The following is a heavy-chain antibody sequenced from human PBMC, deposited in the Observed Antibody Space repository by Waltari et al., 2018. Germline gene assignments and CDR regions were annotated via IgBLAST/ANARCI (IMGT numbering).Heavy chain of an antibody. Sequence: EVQVVESGGDLVRPGGSLRLSCVASGFNFGNYWMNWVRQIPGKGLEWVAKIKGDGSERLDADSGKGRFTISRDNARNTLYVEMNNLRVEDTAVDFCATVRYWGQGTLVTVSS. CDR1: GFNFGNYW. CDR3: ATVRY. CDR2: IKGDGSER. J-gene: IGHJ4*02. V-gene: IGHV3-7*01.